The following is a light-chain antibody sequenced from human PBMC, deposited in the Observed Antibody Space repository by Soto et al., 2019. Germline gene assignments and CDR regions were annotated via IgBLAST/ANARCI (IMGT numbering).Light chain of an antibody. J-gene: IGLJ1*01. CDR3: DSYTSSRAYV. V-gene: IGLV2-14*01. CDR1: SSDVGGHNY. Sequence: QSALTQPASVSGSPGQSITIPCTGTSSDVGGHNYVSWYQQQAGKAPKLIIHEVSNRPSGVSNRFSGSKSGNTASLTISGLQAEDEADYYCDSYTSSRAYVFGIGTKLTVL. CDR2: EVS.